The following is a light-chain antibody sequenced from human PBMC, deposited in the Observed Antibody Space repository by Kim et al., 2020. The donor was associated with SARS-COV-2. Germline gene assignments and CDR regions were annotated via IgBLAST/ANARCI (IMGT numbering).Light chain of an antibody. V-gene: IGLV3-1*01. J-gene: IGLJ2*01. CDR1: KLGDKY. CDR3: QAWDSSTVV. CDR2: QHN. Sequence: VSPGPTASITCSGDKLGDKYACWYQQKPGQSPVLVIYQHNKRPSGIPERFSGSNSGNTATLTISGTQAMDEADYYCQAWDSSTVVFAGGTQLTVL.